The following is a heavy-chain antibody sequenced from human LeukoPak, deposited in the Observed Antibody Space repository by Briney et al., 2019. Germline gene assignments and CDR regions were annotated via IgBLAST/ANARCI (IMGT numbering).Heavy chain of an antibody. CDR2: IYHSGST. CDR1: GGSISSGGYS. J-gene: IGHJ5*01. D-gene: IGHD5-18*01. CDR3: ARGVVEYSYGYQWFDS. Sequence: PSQTLSLTCAVSGGSISSGGYSWSWIRQPPGKGLEWIGYIYHSGSTYYNPPLKSRVTISVDRSKNQFSLKLSSVTAADTAVYYCARGVVEYSYGYQWFDSWGQGTLVTVSS. V-gene: IGHV4-30-2*01.